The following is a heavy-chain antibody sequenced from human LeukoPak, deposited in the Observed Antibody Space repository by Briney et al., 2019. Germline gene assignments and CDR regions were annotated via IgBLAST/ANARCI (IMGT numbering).Heavy chain of an antibody. D-gene: IGHD3-10*01. J-gene: IGHJ4*02. V-gene: IGHV1-69*05. CDR2: IIPIFGTA. CDR3: ARVGGTNDY. Sequence: ASVRVSCKXSGGTFSSYAISWVRQTPGQGLEWMGRIIPIFGTANYAQRFQGRVTITTDESTSTAYMELSSLRSEDTAVYYCARVGGTNDYWGQGTLVTVSS. CDR1: GGTFSSYA.